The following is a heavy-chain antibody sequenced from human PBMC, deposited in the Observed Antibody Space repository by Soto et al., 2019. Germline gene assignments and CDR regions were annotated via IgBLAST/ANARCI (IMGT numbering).Heavy chain of an antibody. D-gene: IGHD3-22*01. CDR3: AREVPYYDSGDYYPYDY. CDR2: ISGYNGNT. V-gene: IGHV1-18*01. CDR1: GYTFTSYG. J-gene: IGHJ4*02. Sequence: QVQLVQSGAEVKKPGASVKVSCKASGYTFTSYGISWVRQAPGQGLEWMEWISGYNGNTNYAQKFQGRVTMTTDTSTSTAYMELRSLRSDDTAVYYCAREVPYYDSGDYYPYDYWGQGTLVTVSS.